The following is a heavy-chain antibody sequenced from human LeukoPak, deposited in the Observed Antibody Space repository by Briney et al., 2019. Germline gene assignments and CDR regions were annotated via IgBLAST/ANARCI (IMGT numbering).Heavy chain of an antibody. CDR1: GFTFSSYG. J-gene: IGHJ5*02. D-gene: IGHD6-19*01. Sequence: GRSLRLSCAASGFTFSSYGIHWVRQAPGKGLEWVAVIWYDGSNKYYAESVKGRFTNSRDNSKNTVFLQMNSLRAEDTAVYYCARGRGSSGQRSGFDPWGQGTLVTVSS. CDR3: ARGRGSSGQRSGFDP. CDR2: IWYDGSNK. V-gene: IGHV3-33*01.